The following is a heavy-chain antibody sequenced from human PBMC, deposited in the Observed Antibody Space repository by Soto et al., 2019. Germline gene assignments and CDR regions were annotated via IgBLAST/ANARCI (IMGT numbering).Heavy chain of an antibody. J-gene: IGHJ4*02. V-gene: IGHV4-34*01. D-gene: IGHD3-10*01. Sequence: TLSLTCVVYGGSLSGYYWSWIRQPPGKGLEWIGEINHSGSTNYNPSLKSRVTISVDTSKNQFSLKLTSVTAADTAVYYCAILARGFDSWGQGTLVTVSS. CDR3: AILARGFDS. CDR1: GGSLSGYY. CDR2: INHSGST.